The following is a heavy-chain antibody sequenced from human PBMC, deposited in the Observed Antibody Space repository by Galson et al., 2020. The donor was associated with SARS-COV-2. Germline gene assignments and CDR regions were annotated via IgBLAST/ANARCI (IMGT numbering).Heavy chain of an antibody. D-gene: IGHD5-18*01. V-gene: IGHV5-51*01. Sequence: GESLKISCTGSGYSFTSYWIGWVRQMPGKGLEWMGIIYPGDSDTRYSPSFQGQVTISADKSISTAYLQWSSLKASDTAMYYCARHELSSGYGYGFDDWSQASLATVSS. CDR1: GYSFTSYW. J-gene: IGHJ4*02. CDR2: IYPGDSDT. CDR3: ARHELSSGYGYGFDD.